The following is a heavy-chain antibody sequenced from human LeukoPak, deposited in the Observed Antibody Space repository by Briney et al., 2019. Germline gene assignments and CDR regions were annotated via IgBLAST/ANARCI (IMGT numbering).Heavy chain of an antibody. V-gene: IGHV4-34*01. CDR3: ARDGPNYDNQDAFDI. Sequence: SETLSLTCAVYGGSFSGYYWSWIRQPPGKGLEWIGEINHSGSTNYNPSLKSRVTISVDTSKNQFSLKLSSVTAADTAVYYCARDGPNYDNQDAFDIWGQGTMVTVSS. CDR2: INHSGST. D-gene: IGHD3-9*01. J-gene: IGHJ3*02. CDR1: GGSFSGYY.